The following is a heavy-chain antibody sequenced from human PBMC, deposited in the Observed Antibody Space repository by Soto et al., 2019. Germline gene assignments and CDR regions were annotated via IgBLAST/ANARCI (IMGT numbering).Heavy chain of an antibody. CDR3: ARRDASAGLRNYYGMDV. CDR2: IFPGDSDT. Sequence: PGESLKISCNGSGYSFTTYWIGWVRQMPGKGLEWMGIIFPGDSDTKYSPSFQGQVTISADKSISTAYLQWSSLKASDTAMYYCARRDASAGLRNYYGMDVWGQGTTVTVSS. J-gene: IGHJ6*02. D-gene: IGHD6-13*01. CDR1: GYSFTTYW. V-gene: IGHV5-51*01.